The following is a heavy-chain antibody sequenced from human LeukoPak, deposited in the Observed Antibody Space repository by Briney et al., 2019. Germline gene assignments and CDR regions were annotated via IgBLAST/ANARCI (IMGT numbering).Heavy chain of an antibody. CDR2: MSPNNGDA. CDR1: GYTFTNYD. Sequence: GASVKVSCKTSGYTFTNYDINWVRQATGQGLEWLGWMSPNNGDAGYAQKFQGRVTMTRDTSTNTAYMELSALTSEDTAVYYCARNPPRNGDFNPWGQGALVTVSS. V-gene: IGHV1-8*01. J-gene: IGHJ5*02. D-gene: IGHD7-27*01. CDR3: ARNPPRNGDFNP.